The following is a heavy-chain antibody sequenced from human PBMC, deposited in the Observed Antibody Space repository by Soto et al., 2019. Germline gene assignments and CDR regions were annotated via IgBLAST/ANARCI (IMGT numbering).Heavy chain of an antibody. J-gene: IGHJ4*02. V-gene: IGHV4-30-4*01. CDR2: IYYSGSI. D-gene: IGHD1-1*01. Sequence: SETLSLTCTVSGGSISSGDYYWSWIRQPPGKGLEWIGYIYYSGSIYYNPSLKSRVTISVDTSKNQFSLKLTSVTAADTAVYYCASQKLDVPAYFDYWGQGTLVTVSS. CDR3: ASQKLDVPAYFDY. CDR1: GGSISSGDYY.